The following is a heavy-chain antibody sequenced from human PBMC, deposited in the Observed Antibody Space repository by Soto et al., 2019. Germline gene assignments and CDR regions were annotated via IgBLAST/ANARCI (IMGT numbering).Heavy chain of an antibody. CDR1: GGSFSGYH. CDR2: INHSGST. J-gene: IGHJ4*02. CDR3: ARGYSYANY. V-gene: IGHV4-34*01. Sequence: SETLSLTCAVYGGSFSGYHWSWIRQPPGKGLEWIGEINHSGSTNYNPSLKSRVTISVDTSKNQFSLKLSSVTAADTAVYYCARGYSYANYWGQGTLVTVSS. D-gene: IGHD5-18*01.